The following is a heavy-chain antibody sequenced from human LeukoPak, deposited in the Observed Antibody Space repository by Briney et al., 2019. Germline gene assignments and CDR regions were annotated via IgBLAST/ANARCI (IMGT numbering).Heavy chain of an antibody. V-gene: IGHV1-69*13. CDR2: IIPIFGTA. Sequence: ASVKVSCKASGGTFSSYAISWVRQAPGQGLEWMGGIIPIFGTANYAQKFQGRVTITADESTSTAYMELSSLRSEDTAVYYCARSMVRGLYYYYYYMDVWGKGTTVTVS. J-gene: IGHJ6*03. CDR1: GGTFSSYA. D-gene: IGHD3-10*01. CDR3: ARSMVRGLYYYYYYMDV.